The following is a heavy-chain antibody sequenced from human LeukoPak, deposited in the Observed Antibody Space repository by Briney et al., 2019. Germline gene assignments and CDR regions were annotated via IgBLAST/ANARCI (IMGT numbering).Heavy chain of an antibody. D-gene: IGHD3-22*01. CDR1: GGSFSGYY. Sequence: PSETLSLTCAVYGGSFSGYYWSWIRQPPGKGLEYIGYIYCSGHTNYNPSLKSRVTISVDMSKNEFSLMLSSVTTADTAVYYCARGGYFYDSSGSTFDHWGQGTLVTVSS. V-gene: IGHV4-59*01. CDR3: ARGGYFYDSSGSTFDH. CDR2: IYCSGHT. J-gene: IGHJ4*02.